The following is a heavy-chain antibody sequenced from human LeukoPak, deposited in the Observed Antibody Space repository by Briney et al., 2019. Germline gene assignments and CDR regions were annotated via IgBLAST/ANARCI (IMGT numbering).Heavy chain of an antibody. D-gene: IGHD1-26*01. CDR1: GYSFTSYW. V-gene: IGHV5-51*01. CDR2: IYPGDSDT. Sequence: GESLKISCKGSGYSFTSYWIGWVRQTPGKGLEWMGIIYPGDSDTRYSPSFQGQVTISADKSISTAYLQWNSLKASDTAIYYCARPRAAVGATIDYWGQGTLVTVSS. J-gene: IGHJ4*02. CDR3: ARPRAAVGATIDY.